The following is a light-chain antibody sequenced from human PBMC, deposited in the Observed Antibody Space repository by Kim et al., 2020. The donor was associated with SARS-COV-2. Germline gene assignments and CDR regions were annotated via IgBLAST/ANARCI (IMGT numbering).Light chain of an antibody. Sequence: ASVGDRVTITCRASQNLYGYLNWYQQKPGKAPNLLIYTASSLHSGVPSRFSGSGSATDFTLTISSLHPEDFATYFCQQSYGTPITFGQGTRLEIK. CDR2: TAS. CDR3: QQSYGTPIT. J-gene: IGKJ5*01. CDR1: QNLYGY. V-gene: IGKV1-39*01.